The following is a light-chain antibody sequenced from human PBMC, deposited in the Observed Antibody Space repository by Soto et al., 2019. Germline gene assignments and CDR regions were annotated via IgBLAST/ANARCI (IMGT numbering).Light chain of an antibody. Sequence: DIQMTQSPSILSASVGDRVTISCRASQRIDTWLAWYQQKPGSAPKLVIYKATTLQGGVPSRFSGSGSGTEFTLAISSLEPDDFATYYCQQYETFSPWTFGQGTKVEVK. CDR2: KAT. V-gene: IGKV1-5*03. CDR1: QRIDTW. CDR3: QQYETFSPWT. J-gene: IGKJ1*01.